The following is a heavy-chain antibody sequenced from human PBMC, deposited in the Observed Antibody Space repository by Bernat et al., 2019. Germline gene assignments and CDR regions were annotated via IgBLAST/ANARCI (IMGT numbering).Heavy chain of an antibody. D-gene: IGHD6-6*01. CDR1: GFTFSSYA. J-gene: IGHJ4*02. CDR2: ISYDETNK. Sequence: QVQLVESGGGVVQPGRSLRLSCAASGFTFSSYAMHWVRQAPGKGLEWVATISYDETNKYYADSVKGRFTISRDNSKNTLSLLMNSLTAEDTAVYYCAKGEDYSSSGFDYWGQGTLVTVSS. V-gene: IGHV3-30-3*01. CDR3: AKGEDYSSSGFDY.